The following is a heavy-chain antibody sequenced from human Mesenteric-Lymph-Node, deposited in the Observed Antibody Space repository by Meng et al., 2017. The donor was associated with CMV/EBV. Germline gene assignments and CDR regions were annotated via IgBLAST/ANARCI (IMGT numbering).Heavy chain of an antibody. CDR3: ARLGYCSGGGCYYYGMDV. V-gene: IGHV3-30*14. D-gene: IGHD2-15*01. CDR2: ISYDGSTD. CDR1: GFTFSIYA. J-gene: IGHJ6*02. Sequence: GGSLRLSCAASGFTFSIYALHWVRQAPGKGLEWVSAISYDGSTDYYADYVKGRFTISRDDSKNTLYLEMSSLRAEDTAVYYCARLGYCSGGGCYYYGMDVWGQGTTVTVSS.